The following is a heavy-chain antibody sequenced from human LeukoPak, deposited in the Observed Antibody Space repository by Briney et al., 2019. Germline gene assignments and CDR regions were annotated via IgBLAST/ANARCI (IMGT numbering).Heavy chain of an antibody. V-gene: IGHV3-20*01. J-gene: IGHJ6*03. CDR3: ARAANFTYYYYMDV. CDR2: INWNGGST. Sequence: PGGSLRLSCAASGFTFDDYGMSWVRQAPGKGLEWVSGINWNGGSTGYADSVKGRFTISRDNAKNSLYLQMNSLRAEDTALYHCARAANFTYYYYMDVWGKGTTVTISS. D-gene: IGHD4/OR15-4a*01. CDR1: GFTFDDYG.